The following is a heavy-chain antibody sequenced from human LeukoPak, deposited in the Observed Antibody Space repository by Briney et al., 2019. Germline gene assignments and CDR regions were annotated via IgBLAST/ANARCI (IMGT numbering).Heavy chain of an antibody. CDR3: ASPDGHNSY. CDR2: INHSGST. J-gene: IGHJ4*02. D-gene: IGHD5-24*01. CDR1: GGSFSGYY. V-gene: IGHV4-34*01. Sequence: SETLSLTCAVYGGSFSGYYLSWVRQPPGKGLEWIGEINHSGSTNYNPSLKSRVTISVDTSKNQFSLNLRSVTAADTAVYYCASPDGHNSYWGQGTLVTVSS.